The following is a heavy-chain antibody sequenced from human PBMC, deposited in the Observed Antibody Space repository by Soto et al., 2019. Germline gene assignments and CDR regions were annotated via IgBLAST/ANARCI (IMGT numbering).Heavy chain of an antibody. CDR1: GFTFSSYG. CDR3: ARMGSGTKGWFDP. CDR2: IWYDGSNK. D-gene: IGHD1-7*01. J-gene: IGHJ5*02. V-gene: IGHV3-33*01. Sequence: QVQLVESGGGVVQPGRSLRLSCAASGFTFSSYGMHWVRQAPGKGLEWVAVIWYDGSNKYYADSVKGRFTISRDKSKNAMYLQMNGLRAEDTAVYYCARMGSGTKGWFDPWGQGTLVTFSS.